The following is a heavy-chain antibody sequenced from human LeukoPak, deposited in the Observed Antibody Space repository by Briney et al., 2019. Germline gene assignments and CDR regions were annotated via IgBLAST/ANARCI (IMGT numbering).Heavy chain of an antibody. J-gene: IGHJ4*02. Sequence: GGSLRLSCAASGFTFSSYWMSWVRQAPGKGLEWVANIKQDGSEKYYVDSVKGRFTISRDNAKRSLYLQMNILRAEDTAVYYCARGADSSGYYSILYFDYWGQGTLVTVSS. D-gene: IGHD3-22*01. CDR1: GFTFSSYW. CDR2: IKQDGSEK. CDR3: ARGADSSGYYSILYFDY. V-gene: IGHV3-7*05.